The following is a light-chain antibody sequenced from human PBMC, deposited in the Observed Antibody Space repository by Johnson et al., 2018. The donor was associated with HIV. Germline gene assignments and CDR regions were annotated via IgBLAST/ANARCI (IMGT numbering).Light chain of an antibody. J-gene: IGLJ1*01. CDR2: EKN. CDR1: SSNIGNNY. V-gene: IGLV1-51*02. Sequence: QSVLTQPPSVSAAPGQKVTISCSGSSSNIGNNYVSWYQQLPGTAPKVLIYEKNKRPSGIPDRFSASKSGPSATLGITGLQPGDEADYYCGSWDSSLSAHYVFGTVTKVTVL. CDR3: GSWDSSLSAHYV.